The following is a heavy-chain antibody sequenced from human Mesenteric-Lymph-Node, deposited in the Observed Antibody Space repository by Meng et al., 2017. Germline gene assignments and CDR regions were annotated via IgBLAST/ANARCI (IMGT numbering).Heavy chain of an antibody. Sequence: GESLKISCAASGFAFTTYWMHWVRQAPGKGLVWVARVNREGTITNYADSVKGRFTISRDNAKNSLYLQMNSLRAEDTAVYYCARGPLSPSGDAFDIWGQGTMVTVSS. J-gene: IGHJ3*02. CDR3: ARGPLSPSGDAFDI. D-gene: IGHD1-14*01. CDR1: GFAFTTYW. CDR2: VNREGTIT. V-gene: IGHV3-74*01.